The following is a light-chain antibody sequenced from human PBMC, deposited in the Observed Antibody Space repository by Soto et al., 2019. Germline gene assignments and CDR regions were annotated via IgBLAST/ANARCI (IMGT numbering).Light chain of an antibody. CDR1: QSVDKF. CDR2: DSS. J-gene: IGKJ5*01. CDR3: QQRKHWPPIT. V-gene: IGKV3-11*01. Sequence: EVELTQSPATLSLSPGETATLSCRASQSVDKFLAWYQQRPGQPPRLLIFDSSNRATGVPVRFSGSGSGTVFPLTIGSLEPEDSAVYYCQQRKHWPPITFGQGTRLEIK.